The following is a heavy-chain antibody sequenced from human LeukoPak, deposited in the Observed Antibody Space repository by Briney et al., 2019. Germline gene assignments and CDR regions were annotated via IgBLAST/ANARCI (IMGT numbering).Heavy chain of an antibody. CDR3: AKGGSGWYREYFQH. J-gene: IGHJ1*01. CDR2: ISGSGGST. V-gene: IGHV3-23*01. Sequence: GGSLRLSCAASGFSFSSYAMTWVRQAPGKGLEWVSAISGSGGSTYYADSVKGRLTISRDNSKNTLYLQVNSLRAGDTAVYYCAKGGSGWYREYFQHWGQGTLVTVSS. D-gene: IGHD6-19*01. CDR1: GFSFSSYA.